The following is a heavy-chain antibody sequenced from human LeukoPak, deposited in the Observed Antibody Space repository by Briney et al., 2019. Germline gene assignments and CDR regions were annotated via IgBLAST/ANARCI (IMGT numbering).Heavy chain of an antibody. CDR3: ARGYYDSRFDS. V-gene: IGHV4-4*02. D-gene: IGHD3-22*01. Sequence: SGTLSLTCAVSGGSISSSNWWSWVRQPAGKGLEWIGRIHTSGSTNYHPSLKSRVTVSLDISKNQFSLKLSSVTAADTAVYYCARGYYDSRFDSWGRGTLVTVSS. J-gene: IGHJ4*02. CDR1: GGSISSSNW. CDR2: IHTSGST.